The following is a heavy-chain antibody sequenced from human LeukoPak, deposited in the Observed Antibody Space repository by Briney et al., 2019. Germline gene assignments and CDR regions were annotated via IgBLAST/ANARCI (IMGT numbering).Heavy chain of an antibody. CDR2: IKQGGSEK. V-gene: IGHV3-7*01. D-gene: IGHD6-19*01. Sequence: QTGGSLTLSCAASGFTLSRYWMSWVRQAPGKGLEGWANIKQGGSEKFYVDPVKGRFTISRDNAENSLYLQMNSLRAEDTAVYYCAGLWQVAATDFWGQGTLVTVSS. CDR3: AGLWQVAATDF. CDR1: GFTLSRYW. J-gene: IGHJ4*02.